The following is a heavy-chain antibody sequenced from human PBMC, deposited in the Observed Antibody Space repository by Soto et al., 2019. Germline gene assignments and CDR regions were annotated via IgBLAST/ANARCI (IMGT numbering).Heavy chain of an antibody. CDR1: GLTFNNYD. Sequence: PGGSLRLSCAASGLTFNNYDMSWVRQAPGKGLEWVATVGYSGDTTYYADSVKGRFTISRDNSKNMLYLQMNSLRAEDTALYYCANRNYYDSNGYTYPYFDFWGQGTLVTVSS. CDR3: ANRNYYDSNGYTYPYFDF. CDR2: VGYSGDTT. D-gene: IGHD3-22*01. J-gene: IGHJ4*02. V-gene: IGHV3-23*01.